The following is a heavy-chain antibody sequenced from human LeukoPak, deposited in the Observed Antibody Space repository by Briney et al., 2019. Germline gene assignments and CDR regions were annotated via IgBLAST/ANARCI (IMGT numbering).Heavy chain of an antibody. D-gene: IGHD5-12*01. CDR3: ARVSAYSGYDHDY. J-gene: IGHJ4*02. CDR1: GFTFSSYS. Sequence: GGSLRLSCAASGFTFSSYSMNWVRQAPGKGLEWXSSISSSSSYIYYADSVKGRFTISRDNAKNSLYLQMNSLRAEDTAVYYCARVSAYSGYDHDYWGQGTLVTVSS. CDR2: ISSSSSYI. V-gene: IGHV3-21*01.